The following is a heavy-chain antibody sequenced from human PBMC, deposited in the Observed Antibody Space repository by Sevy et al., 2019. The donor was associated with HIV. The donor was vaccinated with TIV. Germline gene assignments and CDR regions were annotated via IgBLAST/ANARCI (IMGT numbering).Heavy chain of an antibody. CDR3: ARWDSSSLPFDY. D-gene: IGHD6-13*01. Sequence: GGSLRLSCAASGFTFSTYWMSWVRQAPGKGLEGVANIKQDGSGKYYVDSVKGRFTISRDNAKNSLYLQMNSLRAEDTAVYYCARWDSSSLPFDYWGQGTLVTVSS. CDR1: GFTFSTYW. V-gene: IGHV3-7*01. CDR2: IKQDGSGK. J-gene: IGHJ4*02.